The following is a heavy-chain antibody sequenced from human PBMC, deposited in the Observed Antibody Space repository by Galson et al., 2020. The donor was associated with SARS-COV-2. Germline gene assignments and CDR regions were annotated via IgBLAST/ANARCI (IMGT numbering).Heavy chain of an antibody. Sequence: GESLKISCAASGFTFPTYWMTWVRQAPGKGLEWVANIKQDGSERYYADSVKGRFSISRDNAENSLYLQMNSLRAEDTAVYYCARDQSGGYSELDYWGQGTLVTVSS. J-gene: IGHJ4*02. D-gene: IGHD5-12*01. CDR2: IKQDGSER. V-gene: IGHV3-7*03. CDR3: ARDQSGGYSELDY. CDR1: GFTFPTYW.